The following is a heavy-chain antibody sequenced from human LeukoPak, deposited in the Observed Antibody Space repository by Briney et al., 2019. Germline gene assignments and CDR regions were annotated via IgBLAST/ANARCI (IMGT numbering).Heavy chain of an antibody. J-gene: IGHJ6*03. D-gene: IGHD6-6*01. CDR2: IIPIFGTA. V-gene: IGHV1-69*05. CDR3: ASDNEYSSSSDYYYMDV. CDR1: GGTFSSYA. Sequence: ASVKVSCKASGGTFSSYAISWVRQAPGQGLEWMGGIIPIFGTANYAQKFQGRVTITTDESTSTAYMELSSLRSEDTAVYYCASDNEYSSSSDYYYMDVWGKGTTVTVSS.